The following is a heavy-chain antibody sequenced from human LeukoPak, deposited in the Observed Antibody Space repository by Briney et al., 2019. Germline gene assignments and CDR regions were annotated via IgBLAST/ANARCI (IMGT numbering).Heavy chain of an antibody. CDR2: SDGGGSST. V-gene: IGHV3-74*01. Sequence: SGGSLRLSCAASGFTFSNYWMHWVRQVPGKGLVWVSRSDGGGSSTSYADSVKGRFPISRDNAKSILYLQMNSLRAEDTAVYYCARGPGSSGGAYVGDYWGHGTLVTVSS. CDR3: ARGPGSSGGAYVGDY. CDR1: GFTFSNYW. D-gene: IGHD3-22*01. J-gene: IGHJ4*01.